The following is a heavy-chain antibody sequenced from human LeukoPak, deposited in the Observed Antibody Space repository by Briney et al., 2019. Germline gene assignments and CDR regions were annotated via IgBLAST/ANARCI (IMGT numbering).Heavy chain of an antibody. J-gene: IGHJ4*02. V-gene: IGHV4-34*01. CDR2: INHSGST. CDR1: GGSFSGYY. D-gene: IGHD3-10*01. Sequence: SGTLSLTCAVYGGSFSGYYWSWIRQPPGKGLEWIGEINHSGSTNYNPSLKSRVTISVDTSKNQFSLKPSSVTAADTAVYYCARAAPYYYGSGSYFDYWGQGTLVTVSS. CDR3: ARAAPYYYGSGSYFDY.